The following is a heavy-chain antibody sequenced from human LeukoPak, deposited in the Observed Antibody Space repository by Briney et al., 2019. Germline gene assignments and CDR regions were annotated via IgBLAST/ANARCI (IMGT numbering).Heavy chain of an antibody. CDR3: AREEFDY. V-gene: IGHV1-69*04. J-gene: IGHJ4*02. CDR1: VGTFSSYA. CDR2: IIPILGIA. Sequence: ASVKVSCKASVGTFSSYAISWVRQAPGQGLEWMGSIIPILGIANYAQKFQGRVTITADKSTSTAYMELSSLRSEDTAVYYCAREEFDYWGQGTLVTVSS.